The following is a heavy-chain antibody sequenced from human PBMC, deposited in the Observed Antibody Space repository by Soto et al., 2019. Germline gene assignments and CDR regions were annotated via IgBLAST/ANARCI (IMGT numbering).Heavy chain of an antibody. D-gene: IGHD6-6*01. CDR3: ATGSARFDF. Sequence: EVQLVASGGGSVNPGGSVRLSCAASGFTFTDACMNWVRQVPGEGLEWVGHVKSQIDGGTTDSAAALDGRVTISRDDSKNMVYLQMNRLRTDDTAVYYCATGSARFDFWGQGTLVTVSS. J-gene: IGHJ5*01. CDR1: GFTFTDAC. V-gene: IGHV3-15*01. CDR2: VKSQIDGGTT.